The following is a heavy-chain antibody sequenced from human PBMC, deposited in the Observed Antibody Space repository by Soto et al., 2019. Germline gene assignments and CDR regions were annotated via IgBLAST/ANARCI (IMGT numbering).Heavy chain of an antibody. CDR1: GFTFSSYA. CDR3: AKDLGSGSYAVGYFVY. Sequence: PGGSLRLSCAASGFTFSSYAMSWVRQAPGKGLEWVSAISGSGGSTYYADSVKGRFTISRDNSKNTLYLQMNSLRAEDTAVYYCAKDLGSGSYAVGYFVYSGQGTLVTVSS. V-gene: IGHV3-23*01. CDR2: ISGSGGST. J-gene: IGHJ4*02. D-gene: IGHD1-26*01.